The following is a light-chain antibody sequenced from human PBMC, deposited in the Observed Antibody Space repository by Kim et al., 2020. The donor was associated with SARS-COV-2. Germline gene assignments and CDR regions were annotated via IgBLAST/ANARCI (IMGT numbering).Light chain of an antibody. CDR1: QSVDTS. CDR3: HHRSLWTPT. J-gene: IGKJ4*01. V-gene: IGKV3-11*01. Sequence: LSPGETATLSCRASQSVDTSLAWYQLKPGQAPRLIIFDVSRSVTGTPARFSGTGSGTDFTLTISSLEPEDVALYFCHHRSLWTPTFGGGTRVDIK. CDR2: DVS.